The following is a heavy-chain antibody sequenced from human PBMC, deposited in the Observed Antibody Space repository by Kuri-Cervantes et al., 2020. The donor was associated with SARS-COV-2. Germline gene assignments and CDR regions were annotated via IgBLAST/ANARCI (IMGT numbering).Heavy chain of an antibody. CDR1: GFTFSSHW. J-gene: IGHJ3*02. CDR3: ANVLRYFDPTDAFDI. CDR2: INQDGSQK. D-gene: IGHD3-9*01. Sequence: GGSLRLSCAASGFTFSSHWMSWVRQAPGKGLEWVANINQDGSQKYYVDSVRGRFTISRDNSKNTLYLQMNSLRAEDTAVYYCANVLRYFDPTDAFDIWGQGTMVTVSS. V-gene: IGHV3-7*01.